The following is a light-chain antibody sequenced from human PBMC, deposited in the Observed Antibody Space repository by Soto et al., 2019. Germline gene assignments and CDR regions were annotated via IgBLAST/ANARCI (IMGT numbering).Light chain of an antibody. V-gene: IGKV3-20*01. CDR3: QQYGTSFWT. CDR2: GAS. J-gene: IGKJ1*01. Sequence: EIVLTQSPGTLSLSPGERATLSCRTSQSVSSSYLAWYQQKPGQAPRLLIYGASSRAAGIPDRFSGSGSGTDFTLTISRLEREDFAVYYCQQYGTSFWTFGQGTKVDIK. CDR1: QSVSSSY.